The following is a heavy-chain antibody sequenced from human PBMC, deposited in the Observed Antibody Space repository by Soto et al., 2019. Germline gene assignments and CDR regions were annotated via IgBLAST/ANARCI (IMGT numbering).Heavy chain of an antibody. CDR2: IYYSGST. D-gene: IGHD3-10*01. V-gene: IGHV4-59*01. Sequence: QVQLQESGPGLVKPSETLSLTCTVSGGSISSYYWSWIRQPPRKGLEWIGYIYYSGSTNYNPSLKSRVTISVDTSKNQFSLKLSSVTAADTAVYYCARASYYYGSVSAFDIWGQGTMVTVSS. CDR1: GGSISSYY. CDR3: ARASYYYGSVSAFDI. J-gene: IGHJ3*02.